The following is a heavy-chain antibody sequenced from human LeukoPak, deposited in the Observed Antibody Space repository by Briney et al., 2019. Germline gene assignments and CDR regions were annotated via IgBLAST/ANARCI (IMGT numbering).Heavy chain of an antibody. V-gene: IGHV4-61*02. Sequence: SETLSLTCTVSGGSISSGSYYWSWVRQPAGKGLEWIGRIYTSGSTNYNPSLKSRVTISVDTSKNQFSLKLSSVTAADTAVYYCARDRYSGYIYYYYMDVWGKGTTVTVSS. CDR2: IYTSGST. CDR1: GGSISSGSYY. J-gene: IGHJ6*03. CDR3: ARDRYSGYIYYYYMDV. D-gene: IGHD5-12*01.